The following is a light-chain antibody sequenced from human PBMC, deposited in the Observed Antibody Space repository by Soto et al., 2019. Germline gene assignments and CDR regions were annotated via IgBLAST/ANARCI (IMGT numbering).Light chain of an antibody. J-gene: IGLJ3*02. V-gene: IGLV1-51*01. Sequence: QSVLTQPPSVSAAPGQTVTISCSGTSSNIGNHYVSWYQQLPGTAPQLLLYDNTKRPPGIPDRFSGSKSGTSATLGITGLQTGDEAAYYCGTWYTSLSAGGVFGGGTKLTVL. CDR2: DNT. CDR1: SSNIGNHY. CDR3: GTWYTSLSAGGV.